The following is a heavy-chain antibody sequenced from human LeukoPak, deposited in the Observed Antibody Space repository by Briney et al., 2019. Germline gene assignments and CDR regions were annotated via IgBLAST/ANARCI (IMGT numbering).Heavy chain of an antibody. J-gene: IGHJ3*02. CDR2: INHSGST. CDR3: ARGPHWAFDI. CDR1: GTSSSGYH. Sequence: PSETLSLTCAVYGTSSSGYHWNWFRKPPGMGLEWVGEINHSGSTNYNSSLKSRVTISVDASKNQLSLKLSSVTAADTAVYYCARGPHWAFDIWGQGTMVTVSS. V-gene: IGHV4-34*01.